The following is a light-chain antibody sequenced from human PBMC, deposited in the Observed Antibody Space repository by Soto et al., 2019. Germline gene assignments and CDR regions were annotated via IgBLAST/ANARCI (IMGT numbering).Light chain of an antibody. J-gene: IGLJ7*01. V-gene: IGLV2-8*01. CDR1: ISDVGGYKF. CDR2: EVS. Sequence: QSALTQPPSASGSPGQSVTISCTGTISDVGGYKFVSWYQQHPGKAPKLIIYEVSQRPSGVPDRFSASKSGDTASLTVSGLRAEDEADYYCSSYAGSNMGVFGSGTQLTVL. CDR3: SSYAGSNMGV.